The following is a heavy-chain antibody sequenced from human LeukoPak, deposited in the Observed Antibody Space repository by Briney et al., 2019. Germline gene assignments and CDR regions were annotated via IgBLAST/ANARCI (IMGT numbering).Heavy chain of an antibody. V-gene: IGHV4-61*02. CDR3: ARQPPRGTDWFDP. J-gene: IGHJ5*02. CDR1: GGSINSGSYY. CDR2: IYTSGST. Sequence: MPSETLSLTCTVSGGSINSGSYYWTWIRQPAGKGLEWIGRIYTSGSTNYNPSLRGRVTISADTSTNQFSLKLSSVTAADTAVYYCARQPPRGTDWFDPWGQGTLVTVSS. D-gene: IGHD1-26*01.